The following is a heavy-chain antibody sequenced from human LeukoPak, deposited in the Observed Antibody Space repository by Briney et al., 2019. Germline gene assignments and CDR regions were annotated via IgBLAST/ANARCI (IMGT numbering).Heavy chain of an antibody. Sequence: SGTLSLTCSVSGGSLSNNDWWIWVRQPPGKGLEWIGEISASGRPNYNPSLRSRVTISVDKSKNQFSLNLNSVTAADTAVFFCARQGREGSGWYYDYWGQGILVTVSS. J-gene: IGHJ4*02. V-gene: IGHV4-4*02. D-gene: IGHD6-19*01. CDR2: ISASGRP. CDR1: GGSLSNNDW. CDR3: ARQGREGSGWYYDY.